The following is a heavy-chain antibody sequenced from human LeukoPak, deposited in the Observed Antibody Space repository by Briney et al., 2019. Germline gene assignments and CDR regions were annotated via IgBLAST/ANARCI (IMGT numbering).Heavy chain of an antibody. CDR1: GGSFSGYY. Sequence: ASETLSLTCAVYGGSFSGYYWSWIRQPPGKGLEWIWEINHSGSTNYNPSLKSRVTISVDTSKNQFSLKLSSVTAADTAVYYCAIRLEYSSSWGQGTLVTVSS. CDR3: AIRLEYSSS. V-gene: IGHV4-34*01. D-gene: IGHD6-6*01. J-gene: IGHJ5*02. CDR2: INHSGST.